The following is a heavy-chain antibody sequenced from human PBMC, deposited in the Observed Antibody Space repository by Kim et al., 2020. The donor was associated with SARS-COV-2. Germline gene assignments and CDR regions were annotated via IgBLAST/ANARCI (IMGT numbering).Heavy chain of an antibody. J-gene: IGHJ4*02. CDR2: ISGSGGST. Sequence: GGSLRLSCAASGFTFSSYAMSWVRQAPGKGLEWVSAISGSGGSTYYADSVKGRFTISRDNSENTLYLQMNSLRAEDTAVYYCAKDSYYYDSSGYYRTFDYWGQGTLVTVSS. V-gene: IGHV3-23*01. CDR3: AKDSYYYDSSGYYRTFDY. CDR1: GFTFSSYA. D-gene: IGHD3-22*01.